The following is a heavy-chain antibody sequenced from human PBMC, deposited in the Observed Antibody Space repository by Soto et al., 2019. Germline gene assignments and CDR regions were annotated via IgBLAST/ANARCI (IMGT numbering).Heavy chain of an antibody. Sequence: PGGSLRLSCAASGFTFSSYGMHWVRQAPGKGLEWVAVIWYDGSNKYYADSVKGRFTISRDNSKNTLYLQMNSLRAEDTAVYYCARECGSYCLGYDYWGQGTLVTVSS. CDR1: GFTFSSYG. J-gene: IGHJ4*02. D-gene: IGHD1-26*01. V-gene: IGHV3-33*01. CDR3: ARECGSYCLGYDY. CDR2: IWYDGSNK.